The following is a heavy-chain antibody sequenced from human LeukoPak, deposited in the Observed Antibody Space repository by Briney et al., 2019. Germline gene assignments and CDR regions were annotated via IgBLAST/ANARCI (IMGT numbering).Heavy chain of an antibody. CDR2: ISSSSSYI. CDR3: ARDGYSSSWYAPWGAIKWFDP. Sequence: PGGSLRLSCAASGFTFSSYSMNWVRQAPGKGLEWVSSISSSSSYIYYADSVKGRFTISRDNAKNSLYLQMNSLRAEDTAVYYCARDGYSSSWYAPWGAIKWFDPWGQGTLVTVSS. CDR1: GFTFSSYS. J-gene: IGHJ5*02. V-gene: IGHV3-21*01. D-gene: IGHD6-13*01.